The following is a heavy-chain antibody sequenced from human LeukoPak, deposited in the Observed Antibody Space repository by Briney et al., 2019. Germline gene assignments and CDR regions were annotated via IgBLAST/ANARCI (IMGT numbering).Heavy chain of an antibody. J-gene: IGHJ4*02. Sequence: SETLSLTCTVSGGSISSSNYYWGWIRQPPGKGLEWIGTIYDSGSTYYNPSLKSRVAISVDTSKNQFSLKLSSVTAADTADYYCARAQGNGLIDFWGQGTLVTVSS. CDR3: ARAQGNGLIDF. CDR2: IYDSGST. D-gene: IGHD3/OR15-3a*01. CDR1: GGSISSSNYY. V-gene: IGHV4-39*01.